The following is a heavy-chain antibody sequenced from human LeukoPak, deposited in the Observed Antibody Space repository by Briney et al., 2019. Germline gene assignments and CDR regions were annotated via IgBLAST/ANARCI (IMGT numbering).Heavy chain of an antibody. V-gene: IGHV4-59*08. CDR2: FYYSGST. D-gene: IGHD6-13*01. Sequence: SETLSLTCTVSGGSVSSYSWSWIRQPPGKGLEWIGYFYYSGSTNYNPSLKSRVTISVDTSKSQFSLKLTSVTAADAAVYYCARTRSQGIAAQYFDYWGQGTLVTVSS. CDR3: ARTRSQGIAAQYFDY. J-gene: IGHJ4*02. CDR1: GGSVSSYS.